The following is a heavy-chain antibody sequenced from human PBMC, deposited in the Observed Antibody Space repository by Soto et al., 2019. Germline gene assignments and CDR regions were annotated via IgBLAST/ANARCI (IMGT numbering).Heavy chain of an antibody. V-gene: IGHV4-59*01. CDR1: GGSISSYY. J-gene: IGHJ4*02. D-gene: IGHD3-22*01. CDR2: IYYSGST. Sequence: SETLSLTCTVSGGSISSYYWSWIRQPPGKGLEWVGYIYYSGSTNYNPSLKSRVTISVDTSKNHFSLKLSSVTAADTAVYYCAREEIYDSSGFFDYWGQGTLVTVSS. CDR3: AREEIYDSSGFFDY.